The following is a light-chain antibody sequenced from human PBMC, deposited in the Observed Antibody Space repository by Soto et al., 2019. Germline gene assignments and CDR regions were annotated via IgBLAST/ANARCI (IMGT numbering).Light chain of an antibody. V-gene: IGKV1-9*01. CDR3: QQLNSYPRT. CDR1: QGIISY. Sequence: DIQLTQSPSFLSASVGDRVTITCRASQGIISYLAWYHQKPGKAPKLLIYAASTLQSGVPSRFSGSGSETEFTLTISSLQPEDFATYYCQQLNSYPRTFGQGTKVEIK. CDR2: AAS. J-gene: IGKJ1*01.